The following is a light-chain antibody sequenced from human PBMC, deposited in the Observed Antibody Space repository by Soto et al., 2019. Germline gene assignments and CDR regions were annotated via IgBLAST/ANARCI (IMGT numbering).Light chain of an antibody. V-gene: IGLV2-8*01. CDR3: NSYVGSNNYV. CDR1: TSDIGRYNY. Sequence: ALNQPPSASGAPGQSVTISCTGTTSDIGRYNYVSWYQHHPGKAPKLIIYEVTKRPSGVPDRFSGSKSGNTASLTVSGLQADDEADYYCNSYVGSNNYVFGTGTKVTVL. CDR2: EVT. J-gene: IGLJ1*01.